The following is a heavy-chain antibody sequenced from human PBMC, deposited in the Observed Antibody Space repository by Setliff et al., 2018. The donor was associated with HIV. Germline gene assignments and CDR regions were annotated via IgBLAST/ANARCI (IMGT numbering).Heavy chain of an antibody. Sequence: SETLSLTCTVSGSSISSNYYWAWIRQAPGKGLEWIGCIDASANTYYIPSLKSRATISIDTSKNQLSLKLRSVTAADTAVYYCARIGSGWSRSPDDAFDIWGQGTMVTVSS. CDR3: ARIGSGWSRSPDDAFDI. CDR1: GSSISSNYY. CDR2: IDASANT. D-gene: IGHD6-13*01. J-gene: IGHJ3*02. V-gene: IGHV4-38-2*02.